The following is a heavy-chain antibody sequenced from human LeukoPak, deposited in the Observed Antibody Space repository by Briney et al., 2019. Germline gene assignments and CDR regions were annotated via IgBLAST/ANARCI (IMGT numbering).Heavy chain of an antibody. CDR1: AASIRTNH. CDR3: ARYINGGLDV. Sequence: SETLSLTCSVSAASIRTNHWTWIRQPAGKGLEWIGRIYNSGNTNYNPSLKSRVTTSVDTSKNQFSLKLSSVTAADTAIYYCARYINGGLDVWGQGTTVTVSS. D-gene: IGHD2-8*01. J-gene: IGHJ6*02. CDR2: IYNSGNT. V-gene: IGHV4-4*07.